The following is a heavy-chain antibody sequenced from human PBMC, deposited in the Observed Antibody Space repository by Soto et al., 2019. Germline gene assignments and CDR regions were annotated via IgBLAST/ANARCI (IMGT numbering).Heavy chain of an antibody. V-gene: IGHV4-30-4*01. CDR2: IYKSATT. J-gene: IGHJ5*01. Sequence: SETLSLTCSVSGDSISTVDYFWAWVRQPPGQALEYIGYIYKSATTYYNPSFESRVAISLDTSKSQFSLNVTSLTAADTAVYFCARGRYGLTGRCFPNWFDSWGQGNLVTVS. CDR1: GDSISTVDYF. CDR3: ARGRYGLTGRCFPNWFDS. D-gene: IGHD1-20*01.